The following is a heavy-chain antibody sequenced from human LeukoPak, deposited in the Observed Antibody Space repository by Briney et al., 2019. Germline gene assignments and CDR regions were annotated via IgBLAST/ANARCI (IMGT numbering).Heavy chain of an antibody. CDR1: GYTFTSYG. Sequence: ASVKVSCKASGYTFTSYGISWVRQAPGQGLEWMGWFSAYNGNTNYAQKLQGRVTMTTDTSTSTAYMGLRSLRSDDTAVYYCARATKLLKDSSGWLNWFDPWGQGTLVTVSS. CDR3: ARATKLLKDSSGWLNWFDP. V-gene: IGHV1-18*01. J-gene: IGHJ5*02. D-gene: IGHD6-19*01. CDR2: FSAYNGNT.